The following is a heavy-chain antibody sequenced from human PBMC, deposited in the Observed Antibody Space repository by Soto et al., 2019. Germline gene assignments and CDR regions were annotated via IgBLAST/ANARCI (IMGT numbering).Heavy chain of an antibody. CDR1: GFSFSTFW. Sequence: EVQLVESGGDLVQPGGSLTLSCAASGFSFSTFWMHWVRQAPGKGLVWVSSINGGGSSADYADSVKGRFTFSRDNAKNTLYLQMNSLRAEDTAVYYCTRGGGYSGYDPFDYWGQGTLVTVSS. CDR3: TRGGGYSGYDPFDY. CDR2: INGGGSSA. D-gene: IGHD5-12*01. J-gene: IGHJ4*02. V-gene: IGHV3-74*01.